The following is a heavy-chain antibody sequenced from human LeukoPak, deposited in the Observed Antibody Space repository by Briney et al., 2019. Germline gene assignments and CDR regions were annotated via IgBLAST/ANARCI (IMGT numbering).Heavy chain of an antibody. CDR2: IYYSGST. Sequence: SETLSLTCTVSGGSISNYYWSWIWQPPGKGLEWIGYIYYSGSTNYNPSLKSRVTISVDKSKNQFSLKLSSVTAADTAVYYCARAYYDSSGPYYFDYWGQGTLVTVSS. J-gene: IGHJ4*02. CDR1: GGSISNYY. CDR3: ARAYYDSSGPYYFDY. D-gene: IGHD3-22*01. V-gene: IGHV4-59*12.